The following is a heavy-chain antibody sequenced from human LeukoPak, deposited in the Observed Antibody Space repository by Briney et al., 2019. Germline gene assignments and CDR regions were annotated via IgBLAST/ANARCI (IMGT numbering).Heavy chain of an antibody. J-gene: IGHJ4*02. CDR3: ARRIAAAGTADY. Sequence: GGSLRLSCAASGFTFSSYSMNWVRQAPGKGLEWASSISSSSSYIYYADSVKGRFTISRDNAKNSLYLQMNSLRAEDTAVYYCARRIAAAGTADYWGQGTLVTVSS. V-gene: IGHV3-21*01. CDR1: GFTFSSYS. CDR2: ISSSSSYI. D-gene: IGHD6-13*01.